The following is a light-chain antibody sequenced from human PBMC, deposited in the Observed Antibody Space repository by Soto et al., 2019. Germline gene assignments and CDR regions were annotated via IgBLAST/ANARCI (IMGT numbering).Light chain of an antibody. CDR3: TSYTTSGTVV. CDR2: EVS. Sequence: QSALTQPASVSGSPGQSITISCTGSSSDVGIYNHVSWYQQHPGKTPKLMIYEVSYRPSGVSNRFSGSKSGNTASLTISGLQAEDEADYYCTSYTTSGTVVFGGGTKVTVL. CDR1: SSDVGIYNH. J-gene: IGLJ2*01. V-gene: IGLV2-14*03.